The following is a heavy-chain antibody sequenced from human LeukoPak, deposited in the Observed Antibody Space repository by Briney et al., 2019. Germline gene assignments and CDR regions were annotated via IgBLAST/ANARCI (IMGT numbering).Heavy chain of an antibody. Sequence: PSETLSLTCTVSGGSISTYYWSWIRQPAGKGLEWIGRIYTSGTTNYNPSLKSRVTTSVDTSKNHFSLKLSSVTAADTAVYYCARRGAPVGYCSSTSCPRADAFDIWGQGTMVTVSS. CDR3: ARRGAPVGYCSSTSCPRADAFDI. V-gene: IGHV4-4*07. D-gene: IGHD2-2*01. J-gene: IGHJ3*02. CDR2: IYTSGTT. CDR1: GGSISTYY.